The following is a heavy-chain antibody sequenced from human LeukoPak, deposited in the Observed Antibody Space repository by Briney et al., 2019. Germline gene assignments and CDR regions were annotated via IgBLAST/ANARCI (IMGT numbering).Heavy chain of an antibody. Sequence: SVRLSSTASGGTFSNYLFSCVPRAPGQRREGMGGILPIFGTTNYTQKFQARVTIIADESTSTVSMALSSLRSEETAVYFCARDSGGGSTWYSFHAFAIWGQGTVVTVSS. CDR1: GGTFSNYL. V-gene: IGHV1-69*13. CDR3: ARDSGGGSTWYSFHAFAI. J-gene: IGHJ3*02. CDR2: ILPIFGTT. D-gene: IGHD6-13*01.